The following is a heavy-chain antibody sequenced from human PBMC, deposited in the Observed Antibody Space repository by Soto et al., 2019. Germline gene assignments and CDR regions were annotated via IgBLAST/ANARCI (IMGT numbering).Heavy chain of an antibody. D-gene: IGHD1-7*01. J-gene: IGHJ4*02. CDR1: GGSISSGGYS. V-gene: IGHV4-30-2*01. CDR3: ARDGTGTLFDY. CDR2: IYHSGST. Sequence: SETLSLTCAVSGGSISSGGYSWSWIRQPPGKGLEWIGYIYHSGSTYYNPSLKSRVTISVDRSKNQFSLKLSSVTAADTAVYYCARDGTGTLFDYWGQGTLVTVSS.